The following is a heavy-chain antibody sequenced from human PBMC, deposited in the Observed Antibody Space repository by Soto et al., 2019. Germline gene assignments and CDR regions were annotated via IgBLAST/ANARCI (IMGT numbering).Heavy chain of an antibody. CDR1: GFTFSSYS. Sequence: EVQLVESGGGLVKPGGSLRLSCAASGFTFSSYSMNWVRQAPGKGLEWVSSISSSSSYIYYADSVKGRFTISRDNAKNSLYLQMNSLRAEGTAVYYCARALYYYDSSGYYGSWGQGTLVTVSS. D-gene: IGHD3-22*01. J-gene: IGHJ5*02. V-gene: IGHV3-21*01. CDR2: ISSSSSYI. CDR3: ARALYYYDSSGYYGS.